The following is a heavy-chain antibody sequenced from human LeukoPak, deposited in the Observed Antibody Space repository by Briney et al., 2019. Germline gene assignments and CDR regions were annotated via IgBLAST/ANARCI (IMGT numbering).Heavy chain of an antibody. J-gene: IGHJ5*02. V-gene: IGHV3-48*03. Sequence: GGSLRLSRAASRFTFSDYGMNCVRQAPREGLEWVSYISSTPINISYADSVTGRFTISRDNAKNSVFLQMNSLRAEYTAVYYCARGSADDDDMWIDPCGQGTLVTVSS. CDR3: ARGSADDDDMWIDP. D-gene: IGHD1-1*01. CDR2: ISSTPINI. CDR1: RFTFSDYG.